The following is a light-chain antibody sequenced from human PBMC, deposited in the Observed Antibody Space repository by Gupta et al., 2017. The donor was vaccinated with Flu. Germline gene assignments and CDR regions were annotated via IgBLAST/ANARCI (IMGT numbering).Light chain of an antibody. Sequence: DIKMTHPPSSLSASVVDRVTISCPASQSISSYLTWYQQKPGKGPMLLIYAASSLQSGVPSRFSGSGSGTDFTLTISSLQPDAFVPYYCQQRYSTPWTFGQGTKVEIK. J-gene: IGKJ1*01. V-gene: IGKV1-39*01. CDR3: QQRYSTPWT. CDR2: AAS. CDR1: QSISSY.